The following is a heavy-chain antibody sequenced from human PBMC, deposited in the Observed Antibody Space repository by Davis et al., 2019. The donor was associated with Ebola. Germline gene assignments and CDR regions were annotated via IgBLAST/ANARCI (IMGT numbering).Heavy chain of an antibody. CDR3: ARPGGNCSSTSCYAGWFDP. CDR1: GYTFTGYF. D-gene: IGHD2-2*01. V-gene: IGHV1-2*06. Sequence: AASVKVSCKTSGYTFTGYFIHWVRQAPGQGLEWMGRINPNTGGTSSPQRFQGRVTLTRDTSISTAYMELSRLRSDDTAVYYCARPGGNCSSTSCYAGWFDPWGQGTLVTVSS. J-gene: IGHJ5*02. CDR2: INPNTGGT.